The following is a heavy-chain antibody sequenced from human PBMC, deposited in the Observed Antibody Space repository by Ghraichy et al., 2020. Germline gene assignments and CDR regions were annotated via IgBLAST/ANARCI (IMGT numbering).Heavy chain of an antibody. J-gene: IGHJ6*02. CDR1: GFTFSGSA. V-gene: IGHV3-73*01. Sequence: GGSLRLSCAASGFTFSGSAMHWVRQASGKGLEWVGRIRSKANSYTTAYAASVKGRFTISRDDSKNTEYLQMNSLKTEDTAVYYCTSYYYDSSFYYYYGMDVWGQGTTVTVSS. CDR2: IRSKANSYTT. CDR3: TSYYYDSSFYYYYGMDV. D-gene: IGHD3-22*01.